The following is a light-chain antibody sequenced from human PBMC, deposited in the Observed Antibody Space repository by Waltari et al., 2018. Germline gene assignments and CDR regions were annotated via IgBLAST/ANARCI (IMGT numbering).Light chain of an antibody. V-gene: IGLV2-23*02. CDR2: EVF. CDR1: TSDVGRSDP. J-gene: IGLJ1*01. Sequence: QSALTQPASSSRTPGPYITIPCTGTTSDVGRSDPAPWYQQHPGQAPKRLICEVFKRPPDISRRFSGSKSGSTASLTISGLQPEDEADYYCCSYAGRGTYVFGSGTKVTV. CDR3: CSYAGRGTYV.